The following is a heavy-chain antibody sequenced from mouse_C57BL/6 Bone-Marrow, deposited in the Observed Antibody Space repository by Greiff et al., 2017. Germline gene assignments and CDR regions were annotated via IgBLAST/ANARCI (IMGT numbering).Heavy chain of an antibody. CDR3: ARSEDYDGYFDV. V-gene: IGHV1-52*01. D-gene: IGHD2-4*01. Sequence: VQLKQPGAELVRPGSSVKLSCKASGYTFTSYWMHWVKQRPIQGLEWIGNIDPSDSETHYNQKFKDKATLTVDKSSSTAYMQLSSLTSEDSAVYYCARSEDYDGYFDVWGTGTTVTVSS. CDR2: IDPSDSET. CDR1: GYTFTSYW. J-gene: IGHJ1*03.